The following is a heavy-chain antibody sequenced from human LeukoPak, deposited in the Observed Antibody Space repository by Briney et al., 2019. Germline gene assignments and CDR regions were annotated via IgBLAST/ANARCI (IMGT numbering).Heavy chain of an antibody. Sequence: PSETLSLTCAVYGGSFSGYYWSWVRQPPGKGLEWIGEINHSGSTNYNPSLKSRVTISVDTSKNQFSLKLSSVTAADTVVYYCAGGNYYDSSGYYFPFDYWGQGTLVTVSS. D-gene: IGHD3-22*01. CDR1: GGSFSGYY. CDR3: AGGNYYDSSGYYFPFDY. CDR2: INHSGST. J-gene: IGHJ4*02. V-gene: IGHV4-34*01.